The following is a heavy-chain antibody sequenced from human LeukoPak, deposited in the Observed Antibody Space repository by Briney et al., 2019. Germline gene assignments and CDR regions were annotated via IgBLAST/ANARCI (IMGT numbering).Heavy chain of an antibody. D-gene: IGHD2-21*02. V-gene: IGHV4-59*08. CDR1: GGSISSYY. CDR3: ARAIVVVTAIGYYYYMDV. CDR2: IYYSGTT. Sequence: IPSETLSLTCTVSGGSISSYYWSWIRQPPGKGLVWIGYIYYSGTTNYNTSLKSRVTISVDTSKNQFSLKLSSVTAADTAVYYCARAIVVVTAIGYYYYMDVWGKGTTVTVSS. J-gene: IGHJ6*03.